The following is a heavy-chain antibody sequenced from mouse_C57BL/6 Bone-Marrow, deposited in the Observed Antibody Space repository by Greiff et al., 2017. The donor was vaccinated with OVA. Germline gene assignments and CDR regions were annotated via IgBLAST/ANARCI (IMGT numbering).Heavy chain of an antibody. CDR1: GYSFTGYF. Sequence: VQLQQSGPELVKPGDSVKISCKASGYSFTGYFMNWVMQSHGKSLEWIGRINPYNGDTFYNQKFKGKVTLTVDKSSSTAHMELRSLTSEDAAVYYCARSTTNYFDYWGQGTTLTVAS. J-gene: IGHJ2*01. CDR2: INPYNGDT. CDR3: ARSTTNYFDY. D-gene: IGHD1-1*01. V-gene: IGHV1-20*01.